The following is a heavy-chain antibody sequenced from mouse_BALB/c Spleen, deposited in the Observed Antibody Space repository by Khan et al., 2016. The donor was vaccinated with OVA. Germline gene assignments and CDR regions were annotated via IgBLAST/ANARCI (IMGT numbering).Heavy chain of an antibody. CDR1: GYTFTSYW. Sequence: VQLQESGAELARPGASVKLSCKASGYTFTSYWMQWVKQRPGQGLEWIGAIYPGDGDTRYTQKFKGKATLTADKSSSTAYMQLSTLASEDSAVFDCARTGGAYDGYFGYFDVWGAGTTVTVSA. J-gene: IGHJ1*01. CDR2: IYPGDGDT. V-gene: IGHV1-87*01. CDR3: ARTGGAYDGYFGYFDV. D-gene: IGHD2-3*01.